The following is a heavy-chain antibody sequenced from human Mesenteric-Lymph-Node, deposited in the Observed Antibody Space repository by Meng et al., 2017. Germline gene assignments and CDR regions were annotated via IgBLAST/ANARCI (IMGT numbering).Heavy chain of an antibody. CDR3: ARGKYSYGYPYGMDV. D-gene: IGHD5-18*01. J-gene: IGHJ6*02. V-gene: IGHV4-39*07. CDR2: IYYSGST. CDR1: GCSISSSSYY. Sequence: SETLSLTCTVSGCSISSSSYYWGWIRQPPGKGLEWIGSIYYSGSTYYNPSLKSRVTISVDTSKNQFSLKLSSVTAADTAVYYCARGKYSYGYPYGMDVWGQGTTVTVSS.